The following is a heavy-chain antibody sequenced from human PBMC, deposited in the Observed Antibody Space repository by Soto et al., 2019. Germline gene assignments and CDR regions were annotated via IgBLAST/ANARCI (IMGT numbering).Heavy chain of an antibody. V-gene: IGHV4-4*02. CDR1: GGSVSSSNL. Sequence: QVQLQESGPGLVKPSGTLSLTCAVSGGSVSSSNLWSWVRQSPGKGLEWMGGISHSGSAHYNPSLKRRATISLDKSKNQFSLRLTSVTAADTAVYYCARVPGVVVSADDAFDIWGPGTRVIVSS. CDR3: ARVPGVVVSADDAFDI. D-gene: IGHD2-21*02. CDR2: ISHSGSA. J-gene: IGHJ3*02.